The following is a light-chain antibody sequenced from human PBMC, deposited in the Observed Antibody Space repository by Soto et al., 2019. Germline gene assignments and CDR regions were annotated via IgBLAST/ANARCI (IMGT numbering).Light chain of an antibody. CDR1: QSISNW. V-gene: IGKV1-5*01. J-gene: IGKJ1*01. CDR2: HAS. CDR3: QQYNSYS. Sequence: IQPTRSTFTLPASVVSRYTITCRASQSISNWLAWYQKKPGTAAKVLIYHASNLQSGVPSRFSGRGSRTEFTLISSIVQPDDFASYYYQQYNSYSFGQGTKVDIK.